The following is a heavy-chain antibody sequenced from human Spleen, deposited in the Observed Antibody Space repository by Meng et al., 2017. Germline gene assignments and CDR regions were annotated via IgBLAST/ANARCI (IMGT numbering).Heavy chain of an antibody. CDR1: GYTFTSYA. CDR3: ARKAGNCISTTCYSLDY. J-gene: IGHJ4*02. V-gene: IGHV1-3*01. Sequence: QVAVGESGAEVKKPGASVKVSCKASGYTFTSYAMHWVRQAPGQRLEWMGWINAGNGNTKYSQKFQGRVTITRDTSASTAYMELTRLTSEDTAVYFCARKAGNCISTTCYSLDYWGQGTLVTVFS. D-gene: IGHD2-2*01. CDR2: INAGNGNT.